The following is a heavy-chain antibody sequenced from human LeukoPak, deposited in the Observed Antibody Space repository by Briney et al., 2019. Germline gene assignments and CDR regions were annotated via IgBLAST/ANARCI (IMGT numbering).Heavy chain of an antibody. CDR1: GGSFSGYY. V-gene: IGHV4-34*01. J-gene: IGHJ4*02. D-gene: IGHD3-22*01. Sequence: KPSETLSLTCAVYGGSFSGYYWGWIRQPPGKGLEWIGSIYHSGSTYYSPSLKSRVTISVDTSKNQFSLKLSSVTAADTAVYYCARADYYDSSGYYLDYWGQGTLVTVSS. CDR3: ARADYYDSSGYYLDY. CDR2: IYHSGST.